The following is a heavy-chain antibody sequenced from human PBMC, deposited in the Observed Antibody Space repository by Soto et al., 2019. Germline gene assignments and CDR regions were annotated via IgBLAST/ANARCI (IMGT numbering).Heavy chain of an antibody. CDR3: ARVSGSYYYGMDV. J-gene: IGHJ6*02. CDR1: GGSISSSYW. Sequence: QVQLQESGPGLVKPSGTLSLTCAVSGGSISSSYWWSWVRQPPGKGLEWIGEIYHSGSTNYNTSLQSRVTRSVDKSKNQFSLKVTSVTAADTAVYYCARVSGSYYYGMDVWGQGTTVTVSS. CDR2: IYHSGST. V-gene: IGHV4-4*02.